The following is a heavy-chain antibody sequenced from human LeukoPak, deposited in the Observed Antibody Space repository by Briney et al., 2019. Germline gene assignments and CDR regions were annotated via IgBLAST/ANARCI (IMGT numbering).Heavy chain of an antibody. CDR2: ISSSGSTI. CDR3: ARVQYCSSTSCYRGGDYYYYMDV. J-gene: IGHJ6*03. V-gene: IGHV3-48*03. D-gene: IGHD2-2*01. CDR1: GFTFSSYE. Sequence: PGGSLRLSCAASGFTFSSYEMNWVRQAPGKGLEWVSYISSSGSTIYYADSVKGRFTISRDNAKNSLYLQMNSLRAEGTAVYYCARVQYCSSTSCYRGGDYYYYMDVWGKGTTVTVSS.